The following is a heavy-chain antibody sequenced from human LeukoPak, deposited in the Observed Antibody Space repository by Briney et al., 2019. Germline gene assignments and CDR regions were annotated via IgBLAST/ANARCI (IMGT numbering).Heavy chain of an antibody. CDR2: IGSGGDT. Sequence: PGGSLRLSCAGSGFSFSTYDMLWVRQVPGKGLEWVSAIGSGGDTYYAGSVKGRFTISRESANNSFYLQMNSLNAGDTAVYFCARAVAGTDEIDSWGQGTLVTVSS. V-gene: IGHV3-13*01. D-gene: IGHD6-19*01. J-gene: IGHJ4*02. CDR3: ARAVAGTDEIDS. CDR1: GFSFSTYD.